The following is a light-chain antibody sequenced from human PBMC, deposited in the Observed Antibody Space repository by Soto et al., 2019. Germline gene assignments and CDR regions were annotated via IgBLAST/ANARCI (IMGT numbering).Light chain of an antibody. V-gene: IGKV1-39*01. CDR1: QSINYY. CDR3: QQSFTTPYT. CDR2: TAA. J-gene: IGKJ2*01. Sequence: DIQMTQSPSSLSASIGDRVIITCRASQSINYYLNWYQQQPGKAPKLLVSTAASLRSGVPSRFSGSASGTDFALPIRSLQPEDFATYYCQQSFTTPYTFGQGTKLEI.